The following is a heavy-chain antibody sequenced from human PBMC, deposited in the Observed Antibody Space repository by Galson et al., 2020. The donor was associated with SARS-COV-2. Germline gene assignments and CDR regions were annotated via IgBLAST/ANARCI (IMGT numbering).Heavy chain of an antibody. CDR1: GGTITNYY. Sequence: SEPLSLTCTVSGGTITNYYWSWIRQPPGKGLEWIAFISYTGHTNYSPSPRSRVTMSVDTYKNQFSLKLSSVTAADTAVYYCARHAAYCTGGSCESDFDYWGQGTLVTVSS. J-gene: IGHJ4*02. D-gene: IGHD2-15*01. CDR2: ISYTGHT. CDR3: ARHAAYCTGGSCESDFDY. V-gene: IGHV4-59*08.